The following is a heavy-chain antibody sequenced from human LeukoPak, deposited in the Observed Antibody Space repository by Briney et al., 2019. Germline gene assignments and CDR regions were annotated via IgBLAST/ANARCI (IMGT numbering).Heavy chain of an antibody. CDR1: GGSFSGYY. D-gene: IGHD2-15*01. Sequence: SETLSLTCAVFGGSFSGYYWSWIRQSPGKGLEWIGETYHSGSTNYNSSLKSRVTISLDTSKNQFSLKLSSVTAADTAVYYCARGRRIVVVLGATRTHRDYYMDVWGKGTTVTVSS. V-gene: IGHV4-34*01. J-gene: IGHJ6*03. CDR3: ARGRRIVVVLGATRTHRDYYMDV. CDR2: TYHSGST.